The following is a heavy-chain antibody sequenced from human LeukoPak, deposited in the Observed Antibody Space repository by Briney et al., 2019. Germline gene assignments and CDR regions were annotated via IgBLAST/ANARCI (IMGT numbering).Heavy chain of an antibody. CDR2: ISRSSSTI. Sequence: PGGSLRLSCAGSGFTFSSYYMIWVRQAPGKGLEWVSYISRSSSTIYYADSVKGRFTISRDNAKNPLYLQMNSLRDEDTAVYYCARDQFYAFDIWGQGTMVTVSS. CDR3: ARDQFYAFDI. CDR1: GFTFSSYY. J-gene: IGHJ3*02. V-gene: IGHV3-48*02.